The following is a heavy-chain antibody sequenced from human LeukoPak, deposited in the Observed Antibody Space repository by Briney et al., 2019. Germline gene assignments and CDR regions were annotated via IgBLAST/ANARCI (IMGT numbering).Heavy chain of an antibody. D-gene: IGHD1-26*01. J-gene: IGHJ5*02. CDR2: INPNSGGT. CDR1: GYTFTGYY. Sequence: ASVKVSCKASGYTFTGYYMHWVRQAPGQGLEWMGWINPNSGGTNYAQKFQGRVTMTRDTSISTAYMELSRLRSDDTAVYYCARDQVGATTHWFDPWGQGTLVTVSS. CDR3: ARDQVGATTHWFDP. V-gene: IGHV1-2*02.